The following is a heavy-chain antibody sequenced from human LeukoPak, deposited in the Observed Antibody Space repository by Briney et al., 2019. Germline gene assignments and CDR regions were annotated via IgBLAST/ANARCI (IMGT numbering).Heavy chain of an antibody. Sequence: PSETLSLTCAVYGGSFSNYYWSWIRQPPGKGLEWIGEISHSGSTKYNPSLKSRVTISIDTSKNQFSLKLSSVTAADTAVYYCARDQYYYDSSGYLFDYWGQGTLVTVSS. CDR2: ISHSGST. V-gene: IGHV4-34*01. CDR3: ARDQYYYDSSGYLFDY. J-gene: IGHJ4*02. D-gene: IGHD3-22*01. CDR1: GGSFSNYY.